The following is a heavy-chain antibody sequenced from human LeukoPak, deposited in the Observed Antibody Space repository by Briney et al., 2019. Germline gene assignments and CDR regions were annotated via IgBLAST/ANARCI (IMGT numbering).Heavy chain of an antibody. J-gene: IGHJ4*02. CDR2: IIPSFGTA. D-gene: IGHD2-2*01. V-gene: IGHV1-69*13. CDR3: AREKDIVVVPAATGHFDY. Sequence: SVKVSCKASGGTFISYAISWVRQAPGQGLEWMGGIIPSFGTANYAQKFQGRVTITADESTSTAYMELSSLRSEDTAVYYCAREKDIVVVPAATGHFDYWGQGTLVTVSS. CDR1: GGTFISYA.